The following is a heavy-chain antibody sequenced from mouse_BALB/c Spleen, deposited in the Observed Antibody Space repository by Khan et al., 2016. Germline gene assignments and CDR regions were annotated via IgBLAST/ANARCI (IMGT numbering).Heavy chain of an antibody. CDR3: ARWAYYGNYLFAY. J-gene: IGHJ3*01. Sequence: QVQLQQSGAELAKPGASVKMSCKASGYTFTSYWMHWVKQRPGQGLEWIGYINPSTGYTEYNQKFKDKATLTADKSSSTAYMHLRSLTSEDSAVYYCARWAYYGNYLFAYWGQGTLVTVSA. CDR2: INPSTGYT. V-gene: IGHV1-7*01. CDR1: GYTFTSYW. D-gene: IGHD2-10*01.